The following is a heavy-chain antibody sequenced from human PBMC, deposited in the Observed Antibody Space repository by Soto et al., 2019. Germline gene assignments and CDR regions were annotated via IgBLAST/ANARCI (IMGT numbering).Heavy chain of an antibody. Sequence: GGSLRLSCAASGFTFSDYYMSWIRQAPGKGLEWVSYISSSGSTIYYADSVKGRFTISRDNAKNSLYLQMNSLRAEDTAVYYCARDNVGEAAAGTDDAFDIWGQGTMVTVSS. V-gene: IGHV3-11*01. D-gene: IGHD6-13*01. J-gene: IGHJ3*02. CDR3: ARDNVGEAAAGTDDAFDI. CDR1: GFTFSDYY. CDR2: ISSSGSTI.